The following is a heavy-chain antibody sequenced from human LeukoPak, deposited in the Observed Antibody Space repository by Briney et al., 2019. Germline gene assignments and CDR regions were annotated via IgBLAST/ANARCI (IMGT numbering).Heavy chain of an antibody. Sequence: ASVNVSCKASGYTFTSYGISWVRQAPGQGLEWMGWISAYNGNTNYAQKLQGRVTMTTDTSTSTAYMELRSLRSDDTAVYYCARDFPVAPFRDAFDIWGQGTMVTVSS. J-gene: IGHJ3*02. D-gene: IGHD6-19*01. CDR2: ISAYNGNT. V-gene: IGHV1-18*01. CDR1: GYTFTSYG. CDR3: ARDFPVAPFRDAFDI.